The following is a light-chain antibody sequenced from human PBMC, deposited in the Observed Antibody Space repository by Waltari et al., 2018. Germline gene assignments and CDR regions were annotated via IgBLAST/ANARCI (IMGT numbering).Light chain of an antibody. CDR1: QDIDDD. V-gene: IGKV5-2*01. Sequence: ETTVTQSPAFISATPGDKVTISCKVSQDIDDDINWYQQKPGEAVVFIVQEATTLVPGVSPRFSGSWYGRDFNLTINDVKSEDAAYYFCLQHDNFPWTFGQGTKVEIK. CDR3: LQHDNFPWT. CDR2: EAT. J-gene: IGKJ1*01.